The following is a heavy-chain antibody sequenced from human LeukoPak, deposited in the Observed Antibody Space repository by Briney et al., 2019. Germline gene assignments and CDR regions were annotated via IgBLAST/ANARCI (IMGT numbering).Heavy chain of an antibody. D-gene: IGHD3-22*01. CDR2: INPNSGGT. CDR1: GYTFTGYY. Sequence: ASVKVSCKASGYTFTGYYMHWVRQAPGQGLEWMGWINPNSGGTNYAQKFQDRVTMTRDTSINTAYMELSRLRSDDTAVYYCARDHYDSSGWCDFWGQGTLVTVSS. CDR3: ARDHYDSSGWCDF. V-gene: IGHV1-2*02. J-gene: IGHJ4*02.